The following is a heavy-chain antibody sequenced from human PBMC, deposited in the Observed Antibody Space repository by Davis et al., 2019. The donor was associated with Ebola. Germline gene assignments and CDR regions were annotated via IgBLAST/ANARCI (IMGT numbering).Heavy chain of an antibody. Sequence: GGSLRLSCVASGFTVSSNYMSWVRQAPGKGLEWVSVIYSGGSTYYADSVKGRFTISRDNSKNTLYLQMNGLRVEDTAIYYCAKDTSNIWFDIWGQGTMVTVSS. CDR2: IYSGGST. J-gene: IGHJ3*02. V-gene: IGHV3-53*01. D-gene: IGHD1-26*01. CDR1: GFTVSSNY. CDR3: AKDTSNIWFDI.